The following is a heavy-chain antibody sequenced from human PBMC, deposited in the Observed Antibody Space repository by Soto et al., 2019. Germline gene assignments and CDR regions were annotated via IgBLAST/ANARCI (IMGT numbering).Heavy chain of an antibody. CDR1: GFTFSSYA. CDR3: AKANRFVVVPAASGGYFDY. CDR2: ISGSGGST. D-gene: IGHD2-2*01. V-gene: IGHV3-23*01. J-gene: IGHJ4*02. Sequence: GGSLRLSCAASGFTFSSYAMSWVRQAPGEGLEWVSSISGSGGSTYYADSVKGRFTISRDNSKNTLYLQMNSLRAEDTAVYYCAKANRFVVVPAASGGYFDYWGQGTLVTVSS.